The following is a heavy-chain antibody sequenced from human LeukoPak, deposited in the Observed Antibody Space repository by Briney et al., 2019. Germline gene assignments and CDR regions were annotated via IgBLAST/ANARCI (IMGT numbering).Heavy chain of an antibody. CDR1: GGTFSSYA. V-gene: IGHV1-46*01. Sequence: GASVKVSCKASGGTFSSYAISWVRQAPGQGLEWMGIINPSGGSTSYAQKFQGRVTMTRDTSTSTVYMELSSLRSEDTAVYYCARGLTTVKEQNDYWGQGTLVTVSS. CDR2: INPSGGST. J-gene: IGHJ4*02. D-gene: IGHD4-17*01. CDR3: ARGLTTVKEQNDY.